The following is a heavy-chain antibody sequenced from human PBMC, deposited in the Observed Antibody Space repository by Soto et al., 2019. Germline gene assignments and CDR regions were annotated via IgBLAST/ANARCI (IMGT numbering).Heavy chain of an antibody. J-gene: IGHJ4*02. Sequence: SLRLSCAASGFTVSSNYMSWVRQAPGQGLEWVSLIYSGDNTYYAYSVKGRFTISRDNSKNTLYLQMNSLRAEDTAVYYCAREHSDRGVYFDYWGQGTLVTVSS. D-gene: IGHD3-10*01. CDR2: IYSGDNT. V-gene: IGHV3-53*01. CDR1: GFTVSSNY. CDR3: AREHSDRGVYFDY.